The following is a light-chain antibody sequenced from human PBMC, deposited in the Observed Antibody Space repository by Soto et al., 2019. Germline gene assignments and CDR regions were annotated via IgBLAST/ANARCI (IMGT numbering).Light chain of an antibody. CDR3: QQFHSFPIT. CDR2: DAS. V-gene: IGKV1-5*01. Sequence: DIQMTQSPSTLSASAGDRVTITCRASQSINRWLAWYQQKPGKAPKLLINDASSLESGVPSSFSGSGSGTEFPLTISSLQPDDFATYYCQQFHSFPITFGQGTRLDVK. J-gene: IGKJ5*01. CDR1: QSINRW.